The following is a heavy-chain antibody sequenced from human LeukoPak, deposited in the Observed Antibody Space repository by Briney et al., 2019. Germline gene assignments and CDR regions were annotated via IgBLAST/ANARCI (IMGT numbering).Heavy chain of an antibody. CDR2: INQNGVEM. Sequence: GGSLRLSCATSGFTFTNYWMTWVRQAPGKGLEWVANINQNGVEMYYVESVKGRFTISRDSGRNSLFLQMNSLRAEDTAVYYCARDFGSAAAIYEYWGQGTLVTVSS. J-gene: IGHJ4*02. V-gene: IGHV3-7*01. CDR3: ARDFGSAAAIYEY. CDR1: GFTFTNYW. D-gene: IGHD6-13*01.